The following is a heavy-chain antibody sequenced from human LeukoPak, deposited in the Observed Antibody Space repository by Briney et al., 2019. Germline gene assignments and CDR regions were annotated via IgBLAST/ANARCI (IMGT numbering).Heavy chain of an antibody. J-gene: IGHJ5*02. V-gene: IGHV3-48*03. CDR1: GFTFNTYE. CDR3: ARDNWFDP. Sequence: PGGSLRLSCAASGFTFNTYEMNWVRQAPGKGLEWVSYISSSGSTVYYAGSVKGRFTISRDNAKNSLYLQMNSLRVEDTAVYYCARDNWFDPWGQGTLVTVSS. CDR2: ISSSGSTV.